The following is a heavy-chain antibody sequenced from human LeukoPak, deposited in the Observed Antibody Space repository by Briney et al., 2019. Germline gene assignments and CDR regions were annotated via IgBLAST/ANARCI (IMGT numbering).Heavy chain of an antibody. CDR1: GYTFTSYG. CDR3: ARDTVSAANWFDP. CDR2: ISAYNGNT. D-gene: IGHD2-2*01. J-gene: IGHJ5*02. Sequence: GASVKDSCKASGYTFTSYGISWVRPAPGQGLAWMGWISAYNGNTNYAQKLQGRVTMTTDTSTSTAYMELRSLRSDDTAVYYCARDTVSAANWFDPWGQGTLVTVSS. V-gene: IGHV1-18*01.